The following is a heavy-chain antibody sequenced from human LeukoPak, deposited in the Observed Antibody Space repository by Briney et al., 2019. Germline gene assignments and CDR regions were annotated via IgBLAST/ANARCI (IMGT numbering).Heavy chain of an antibody. CDR3: ARVKRRYQVLKPLHETPSHYFDY. CDR2: IYHSGST. V-gene: IGHV4-38-2*02. J-gene: IGHJ4*02. CDR1: GYSISSGYY. Sequence: SETLSLTCTVSGYSISSGYYWGWIRQPPGKGLEWIGSIYHSGSTYYNPSLKSRVTISVDTSKNQFSLKLSSVTAADTAMYYCARVKRRYQVLKPLHETPSHYFDYWGQGTLVTVSS. D-gene: IGHD2-2*01.